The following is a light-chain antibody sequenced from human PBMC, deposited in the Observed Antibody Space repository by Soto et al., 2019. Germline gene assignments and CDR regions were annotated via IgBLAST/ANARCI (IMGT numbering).Light chain of an antibody. J-gene: IGKJ1*01. Sequence: EIVLTQSPATLSLSPGERATLSCRASQSVSSSYLAWYQHKPGQAPRLLIYGASSRATGIPDRFSGSGSGTDFTLTISRLEPEDFAVYYCQQYGSSPRTFGQGTKVEIK. CDR1: QSVSSSY. CDR2: GAS. V-gene: IGKV3-20*01. CDR3: QQYGSSPRT.